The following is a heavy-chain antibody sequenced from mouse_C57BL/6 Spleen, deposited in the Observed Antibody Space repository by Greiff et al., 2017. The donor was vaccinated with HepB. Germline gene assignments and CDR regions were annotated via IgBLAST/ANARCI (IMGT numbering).Heavy chain of an antibody. CDR3: ARGYYYGSSYDYAMDY. V-gene: IGHV1-80*01. J-gene: IGHJ4*01. Sequence: QVQLQQSGAELVKPGASVKISCKASGYAFSSYWMNWVKQRPGKGLEWIGQIYPGDGDTNYNGKFKGKATLTADKSSSTAYMQLSSLTSEDSAVYFCARGYYYGSSYDYAMDYWGQGTSVTVSS. D-gene: IGHD1-1*01. CDR2: IYPGDGDT. CDR1: GYAFSSYW.